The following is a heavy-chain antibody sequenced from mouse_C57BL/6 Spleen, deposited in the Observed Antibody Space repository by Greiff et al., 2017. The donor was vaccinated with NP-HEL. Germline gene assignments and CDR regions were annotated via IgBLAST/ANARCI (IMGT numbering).Heavy chain of an antibody. D-gene: IGHD1-1*01. Sequence: VQLQQPGAELVKPGASVKMSCKASGYTFTSYWITWVKQRPGQGLEWIGDIYPGSGSTNYNEKFKSKATLTVDTSSSTAYMQLSSLTSEDSAVYYCARYGSSPLWYFDVWGTETTVTVSS. J-gene: IGHJ1*03. CDR2: IYPGSGST. V-gene: IGHV1-55*01. CDR3: ARYGSSPLWYFDV. CDR1: GYTFTSYW.